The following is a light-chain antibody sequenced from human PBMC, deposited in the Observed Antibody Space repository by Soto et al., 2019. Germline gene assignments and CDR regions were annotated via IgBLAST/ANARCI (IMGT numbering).Light chain of an antibody. CDR3: QQYDSYTS. CDR2: KAS. V-gene: IGKV1-5*03. J-gene: IGKJ2*01. CDR1: QSISSW. Sequence: DVQMTQSPSTLSASVGDRVTITCRASQSISSWLAWYQQKPGKAPKLLIYKASTLESGVPSRFSGSGSGTEFAPTISSLQPDDSASYYCQQYDSYTSFGQGTKLEIK.